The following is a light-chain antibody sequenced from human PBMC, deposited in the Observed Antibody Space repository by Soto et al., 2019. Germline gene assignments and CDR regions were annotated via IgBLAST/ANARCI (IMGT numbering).Light chain of an antibody. CDR2: DVS. V-gene: IGLV2-14*01. J-gene: IGLJ2*01. CDR3: SSYTSTSAYVV. Sequence: QSVLTQTASVSGSPGQSITISCTGTSSDVGGYRYVSWYQQHPGKVPKLIIYDVSNRPSGISDRFSGSKSANTASLTISGLQAEDEADYYCSSYTSTSAYVVFGGGTKLIVL. CDR1: SSDVGGYRY.